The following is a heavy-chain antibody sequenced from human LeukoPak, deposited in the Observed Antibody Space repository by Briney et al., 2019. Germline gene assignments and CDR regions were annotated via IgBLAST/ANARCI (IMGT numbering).Heavy chain of an antibody. V-gene: IGHV1-69*04. CDR2: IIPILGIA. CDR3: ARDLTIFGVVSEVDDY. D-gene: IGHD3-3*01. Sequence: ASVKVSCKASGGTFSSYAISWVRQAPGQGLEWMGRIIPILGIANYAQKFQGRVTITADKSTSTAYMELSSLRSEDTAVYYFARDLTIFGVVSEVDDYWGQGTLVTVSS. J-gene: IGHJ4*02. CDR1: GGTFSSYA.